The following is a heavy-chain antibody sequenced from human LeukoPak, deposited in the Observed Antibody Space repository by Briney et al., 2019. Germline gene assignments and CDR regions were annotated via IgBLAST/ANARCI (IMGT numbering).Heavy chain of an antibody. CDR2: IYYSGST. V-gene: IGHV4-31*03. D-gene: IGHD3-22*01. CDR3: ARVEIYYDSSGYYGNYYFDY. CDR1: GGSISSGGYY. Sequence: SETLSLTCTVTGGSISSGGYYWSWIRQHPGKGLEWIGYIYYSGSTYYNPSLKSRVTISVDTSNNQFSLKLSSVTAADTAVYYCARVEIYYDSSGYYGNYYFDYWGQGTLVTVSS. J-gene: IGHJ4*02.